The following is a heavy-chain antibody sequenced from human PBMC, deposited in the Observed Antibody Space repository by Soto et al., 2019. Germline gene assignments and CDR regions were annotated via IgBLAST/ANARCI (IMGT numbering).Heavy chain of an antibody. CDR3: ARHDVYDSSGYKLKGGAFDY. Sequence: GESLKISCKGSGYSFTSYWIGWVRQMPGKGLEWMGIIYPGDSDTRYSPSFQGQVTISADKSISTAYLQWSSLKASDTAMYYCARHDVYDSSGYKLKGGAFDYWGQGTLVTVS. CDR2: IYPGDSDT. J-gene: IGHJ4*02. D-gene: IGHD3-22*01. V-gene: IGHV5-51*01. CDR1: GYSFTSYW.